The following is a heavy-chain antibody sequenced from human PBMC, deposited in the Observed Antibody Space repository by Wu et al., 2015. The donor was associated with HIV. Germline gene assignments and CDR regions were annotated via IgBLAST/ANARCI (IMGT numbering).Heavy chain of an antibody. CDR3: ARYMIADDAFDI. CDR2: ISGYNGNT. J-gene: IGHJ3*02. Sequence: QVQLVQSAAEVKKPGASMTVSCKAFGYTLTNYGINWVRQAPGQGLEWMGWISGYNGNTNSAQNFQGRVTMTTDTSTSTAYMELSSLRSEDTAVYYCARYMIADDAFDIVGQGTMVTVSS. D-gene: IGHD3-22*01. CDR1: GYTLTNYG. V-gene: IGHV1-18*01.